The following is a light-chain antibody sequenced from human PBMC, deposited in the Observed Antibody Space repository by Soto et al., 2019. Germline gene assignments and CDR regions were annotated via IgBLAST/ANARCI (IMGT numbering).Light chain of an antibody. CDR3: QRYNRWPLS. J-gene: IGKJ4*01. CDR2: GVS. CDR1: QSGSGN. V-gene: IGKV3-15*01. Sequence: EIVMTQSPATPSVSPGDRATLSCRARQSGSGNLAWYHRKPGQAPRLLSYGVSARATGIPARFSGSGFGTEFTLTIYSLQSEDFAVYYCQRYNRWPLSFGGGTKVDIK.